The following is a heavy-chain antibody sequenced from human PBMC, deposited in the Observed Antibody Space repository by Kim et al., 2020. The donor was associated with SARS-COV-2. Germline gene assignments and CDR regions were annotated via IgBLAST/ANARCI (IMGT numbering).Heavy chain of an antibody. J-gene: IGHJ4*01. CDR2: VSGSGDST. V-gene: IGHV3-23*01. Sequence: LSLTCAASGFSFNNYAMTWVRQAPGKGLEWVSIVSGSGDSTYYADSVKGRFTISRDNSKNTLSLQMNSLRADDTAIYYCARGDCSSISCYTADCWG. CDR1: GFSFNNYA. D-gene: IGHD2-2*02. CDR3: ARGDCSSISCYTADC.